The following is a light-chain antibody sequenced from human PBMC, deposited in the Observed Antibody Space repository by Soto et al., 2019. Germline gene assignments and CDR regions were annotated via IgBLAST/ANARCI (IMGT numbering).Light chain of an antibody. J-gene: IGKJ5*01. V-gene: IGKV1-9*01. CDR3: QQLKSYPIT. Sequence: DIQMTQSPSSLSASVGDRVTITCRASQSISSYLNWSQQKPGKAPKLLIYAASTLQSGVPSRFSGSASGTEFTLTISSLQPEDFATYYCQQLKSYPITFGQGTRLEIK. CDR2: AAS. CDR1: QSISSY.